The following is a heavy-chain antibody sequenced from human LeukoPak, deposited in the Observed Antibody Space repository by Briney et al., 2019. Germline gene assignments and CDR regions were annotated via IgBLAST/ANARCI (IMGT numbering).Heavy chain of an antibody. J-gene: IGHJ3*02. CDR2: INPNSGGT. CDR3: ANRYNWNDFQSNAFDI. V-gene: IGHV1-2*02. D-gene: IGHD1-20*01. CDR1: GYTLTGYY. Sequence: ASVKVSCKASGYTLTGYYFHWVRQAPGQGLEWMGWINPNSGGTNYAQKFQGRVTMTRDTSISVAYMELSRLRSDDTAVYYCANRYNWNDFQSNAFDIWGQGTMLTVSS.